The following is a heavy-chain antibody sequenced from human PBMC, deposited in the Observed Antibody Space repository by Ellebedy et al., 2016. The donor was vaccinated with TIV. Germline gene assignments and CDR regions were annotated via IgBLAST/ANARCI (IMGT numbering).Heavy chain of an antibody. CDR3: TTDNFGSGRGGWGDD. J-gene: IGHJ4*02. D-gene: IGHD3-10*01. V-gene: IGHV3-15*07. Sequence: GESLKISCAASGFTFSNVWMNWVRRAPGKGLEWVGCIKSKTINEATEYAAPVIGRLTISREDSKNTLYLQMDSLNTEDTTEYYCTTDNFGSGRGGWGDDWGQGTLVTVSS. CDR2: IKSKTINEAT. CDR1: GFTFSNVW.